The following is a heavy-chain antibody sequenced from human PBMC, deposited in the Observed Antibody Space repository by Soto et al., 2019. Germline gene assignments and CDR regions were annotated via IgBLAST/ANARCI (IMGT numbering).Heavy chain of an antibody. J-gene: IGHJ4*02. D-gene: IGHD3-22*01. CDR2: INHSGST. CDR3: ARLLGDYYDSSGYER. CDR1: GGSFSGYY. Sequence: SETLSLTCAVYGGSFSGYYWSWIRKQPGKGLEWIGEINHSGSTNYNPSLKSRVTISVDTSKNQFSLKLSSVTAADTAVYYCARLLGDYYDSSGYERWGQGTLVTVSS. V-gene: IGHV4-34*01.